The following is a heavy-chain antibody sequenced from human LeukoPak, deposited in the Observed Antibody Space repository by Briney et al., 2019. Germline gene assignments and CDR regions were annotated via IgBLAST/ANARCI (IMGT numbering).Heavy chain of an antibody. CDR2: ISYDGSNK. CDR3: ARVVEEGSGWYYRSNAFDI. D-gene: IGHD6-19*01. CDR1: GFTFSSYA. J-gene: IGHJ3*02. Sequence: GGSLRLSCAASGFTFSSYAMHWVRQAPGKGLEWVAVISYDGSNKYYADSVKGRFTISRDNSKNTLYLQMNSLRAEDTAVYYCARVVEEGSGWYYRSNAFDIWGQGTMVTVSS. V-gene: IGHV3-30-3*01.